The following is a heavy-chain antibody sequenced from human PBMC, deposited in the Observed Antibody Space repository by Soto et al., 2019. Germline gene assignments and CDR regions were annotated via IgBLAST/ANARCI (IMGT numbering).Heavy chain of an antibody. CDR2: IIPIFGTA. J-gene: IGHJ4*02. CDR3: ARSTNPLIYYFDY. Sequence: SVKVSCKASGGHFSSYAISWVRQAPGQGLEWMGGIIPIFGTANYAQKFQGRVTITADKSTSTAYMELSSLRSEDTAVYYCARSTNPLIYYFDYWGQGTLVTVSS. V-gene: IGHV1-69*06. CDR1: GGHFSSYA. D-gene: IGHD2-8*01.